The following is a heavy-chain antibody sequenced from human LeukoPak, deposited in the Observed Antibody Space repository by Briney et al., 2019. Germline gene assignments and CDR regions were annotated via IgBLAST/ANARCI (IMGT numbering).Heavy chain of an antibody. J-gene: IGHJ4*02. CDR1: GFTFSDYY. CDR2: ISSSGSTI. V-gene: IGHV3-11*01. Sequence: GGSLRLSCAASGFTFSDYYMSWIRQAPGKGLEWVSYISSSGSTIYYADSVKGRFTISRDNAKNSLYLQMNSLRAEDTAVYYCARAHSLGELPPYFDCWGQGTLVTVSS. D-gene: IGHD3-16*01. CDR3: ARAHSLGELPPYFDC.